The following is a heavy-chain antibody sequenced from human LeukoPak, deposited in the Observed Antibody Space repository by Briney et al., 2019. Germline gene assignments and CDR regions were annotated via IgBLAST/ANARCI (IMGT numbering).Heavy chain of an antibody. Sequence: GASVKVSCKASGGTFSSYAISWVRQAPGQGLEWMGGIIPIFGTANYAQKFQGRVTINADESTSTAYMELSSLRSEDTAVYYCARDLSIVVVPAAILPWFDPWGQGTLVTVSS. J-gene: IGHJ5*02. CDR2: IIPIFGTA. CDR1: GGTFSSYA. D-gene: IGHD2-2*02. CDR3: ARDLSIVVVPAAILPWFDP. V-gene: IGHV1-69*13.